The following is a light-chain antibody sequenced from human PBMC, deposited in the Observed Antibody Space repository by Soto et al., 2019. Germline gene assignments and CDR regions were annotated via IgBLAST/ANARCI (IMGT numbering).Light chain of an antibody. J-gene: IGKJ4*01. CDR2: WAS. V-gene: IGKV4-1*01. Sequence: DIVLTQSPASLGVSRGERATINCESSQSGFYDSNNKDYLGWYQQKPGQSPRLLIYWASIRKAGVPDRFSGSGSGRDFSLTISSLQPEDVAVYYCHQYYDVPLSFGGGTKVDLK. CDR3: HQYYDVPLS. CDR1: QSGFYDSNNKDY.